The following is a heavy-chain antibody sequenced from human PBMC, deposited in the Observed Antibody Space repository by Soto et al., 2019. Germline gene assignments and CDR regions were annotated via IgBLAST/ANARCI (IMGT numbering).Heavy chain of an antibody. V-gene: IGHV3-11*01. CDR2: ISSSGSSI. CDR3: ARVRFGEWGYAMDV. CDR1: GLTFSDCY. J-gene: IGHJ6*02. Sequence: QVQLVESGGGLVKPGGSLRLSCAASGLTFSDCYMNWIRQAPGKGLEWVSYISSSGSSINYAGSVKGRFTISRDNAKNSLYLQRNSLRAEDTAMYYCARVRFGEWGYAMDVWGQGTTVIVSS. D-gene: IGHD3-10*01.